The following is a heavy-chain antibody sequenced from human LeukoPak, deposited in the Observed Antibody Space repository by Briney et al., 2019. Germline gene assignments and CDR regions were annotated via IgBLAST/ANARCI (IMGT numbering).Heavy chain of an antibody. CDR1: GGSISSYY. Sequence: SETLSLTCTVSGGSISSYYWSWIRQPPGKGLEWIGYIYYSGSTNYNPSLKSRVTISVDTSKNQFSLKRSSVTAADTAVYYCARLGPNYYYYGMDVWGQGTTVTVSS. J-gene: IGHJ6*02. V-gene: IGHV4-59*08. CDR3: ARLGPNYYYYGMDV. CDR2: IYYSGST.